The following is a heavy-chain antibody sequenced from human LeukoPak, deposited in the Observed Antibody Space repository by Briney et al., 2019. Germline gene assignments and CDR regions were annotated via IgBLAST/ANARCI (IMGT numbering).Heavy chain of an antibody. D-gene: IGHD6-13*01. J-gene: IGHJ4*02. CDR1: GFTFSSYS. CDR3: AKNRGLAAALMEY. V-gene: IGHV3-23*01. Sequence: GGSLRLSCAASGFTFSSYSMNWVRQAPGKGLEWVSAISGSGGTAYYADSVKGRFTVSRDNSRKTLYLQMNSLRAEDTAVYHCAKNRGLAAALMEYWGQGTLVTVSS. CDR2: ISGSGGTA.